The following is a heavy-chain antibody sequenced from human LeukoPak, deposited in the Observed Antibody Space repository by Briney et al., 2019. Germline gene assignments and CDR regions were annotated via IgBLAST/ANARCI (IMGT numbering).Heavy chain of an antibody. J-gene: IGHJ6*04. CDR1: GFTFISAW. CDR2: IKSKTDGGTT. Sequence: GGSLRLSCAASGFTFISAWMSWVRQAPGKGLEWVGRIKSKTDGGTTDYAAPVNGRFTISRDDSKNTLYLQMNSLKTEDTAVYYCTTFGTSWGRYYYGMDVWGKGTTVTVSS. CDR3: TTFGTSWGRYYYGMDV. D-gene: IGHD2-2*01. V-gene: IGHV3-15*01.